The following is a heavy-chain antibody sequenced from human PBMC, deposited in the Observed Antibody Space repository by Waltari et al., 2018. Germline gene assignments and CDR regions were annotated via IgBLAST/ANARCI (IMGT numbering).Heavy chain of an antibody. D-gene: IGHD3-10*01. J-gene: IGHJ5*02. CDR2: IGGGSRSYI. CDR3: TRDLYGSGGDWFDP. V-gene: IGHV3-21*03. CDR1: GFGFSDSD. Sequence: ELQLVESGGGLVKPGGSLRLTCAASGFGFSDSDMNWVRKAPGKGLEWVSSIGGGSRSYIFYADSVKGRFTVSRDNAKNSLYLQMNSLRAGDTAVYYCTRDLYGSGGDWFDPWGQGTLVTVSS.